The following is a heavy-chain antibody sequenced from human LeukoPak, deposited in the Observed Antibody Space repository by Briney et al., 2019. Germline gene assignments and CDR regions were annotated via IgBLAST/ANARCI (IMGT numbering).Heavy chain of an antibody. D-gene: IGHD2-21*01. J-gene: IGHJ4*02. CDR1: GFTFSSYG. Sequence: GGSLRLSCAASGFTFSSYGMHWVRQAPGKGLEWVTVISYDGSNKYYADSVKGRFTISRDNSKNTLYLQMNSLRAEDTAVYYCAKDGGDYPPLFIPDYWGQGTLVTVSS. V-gene: IGHV3-30*18. CDR2: ISYDGSNK. CDR3: AKDGGDYPPLFIPDY.